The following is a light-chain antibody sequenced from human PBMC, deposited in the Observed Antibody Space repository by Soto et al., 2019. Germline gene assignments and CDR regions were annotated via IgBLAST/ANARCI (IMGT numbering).Light chain of an antibody. Sequence: DIQMTQSPSSLSASVGDRVTITCRASQSISSYLNWYQQKPGKAPKLLIYAASSLQSGVPSRFSGCGSGTDFTLTISSLQPEDFATYYCQQSYSTPPFTFGPGTKVDIK. CDR1: QSISSY. CDR3: QQSYSTPPFT. V-gene: IGKV1-39*01. J-gene: IGKJ3*01. CDR2: AAS.